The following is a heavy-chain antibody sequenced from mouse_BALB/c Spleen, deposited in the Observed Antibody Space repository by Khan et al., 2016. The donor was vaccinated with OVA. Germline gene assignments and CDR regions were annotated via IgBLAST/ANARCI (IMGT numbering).Heavy chain of an antibody. D-gene: IGHD1-1*01. J-gene: IGHJ2*01. CDR1: GFTFSNYG. V-gene: IGHV5-6*01. CDR3: ARQEGYYGSSYYFDY. Sequence: EVELVESGGDLVKPGGSLKLSCAASGFTFSNYGMSWVRQTPDKRLEWVATISSGGSYTYSPDSVKGRFTISRDNAKTTLYLHMTSLKSEDTAMYYGARQEGYYGSSYYFDYWGQGTTLTVSS. CDR2: ISSGGSYT.